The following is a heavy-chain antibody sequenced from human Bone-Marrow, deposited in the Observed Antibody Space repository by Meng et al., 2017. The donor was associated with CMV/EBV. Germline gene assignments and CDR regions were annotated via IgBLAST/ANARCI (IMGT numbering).Heavy chain of an antibody. V-gene: IGHV3-30*02. CDR1: GFTFRRNG. CDR3: ASTVVVPAATSYYYYYYGMDV. J-gene: IGHJ6*02. D-gene: IGHD2-2*01. CDR2: IRYDGSNK. Sequence: GESLKISCAASGFTFRRNGMHWVRQAPGKGLEWVAFIRYDGSNKYYADSVKGRFTISRDNSKNTLYLQMNSLRCEDTAVYYCASTVVVPAATSYYYYYYGMDVWGQRTTVTVSS.